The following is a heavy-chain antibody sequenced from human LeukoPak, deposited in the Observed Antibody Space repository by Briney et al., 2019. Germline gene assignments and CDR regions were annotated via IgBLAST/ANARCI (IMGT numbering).Heavy chain of an antibody. CDR3: ARGGFMIAFGGVIAPEDCFDP. J-gene: IGHJ5*02. V-gene: IGHV1-18*01. D-gene: IGHD3-16*02. CDR1: GYTFTSYG. CDR2: ISAYSGNT. Sequence: ASVKVSCKASGYTFTSYGISWVRQPPGQGLEWMGWISAYSGNTNYAQKLQGRVTMTTDTSTSTAYMELRSLRSDDTAVYYCARGGFMIAFGGVIAPEDCFDPWGQGTLVTVSS.